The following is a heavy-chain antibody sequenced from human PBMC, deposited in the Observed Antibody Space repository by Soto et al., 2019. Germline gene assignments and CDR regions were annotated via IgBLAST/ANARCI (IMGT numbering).Heavy chain of an antibody. CDR3: ASSTGYSIFYYYYGMDV. CDR2: MNPNSGNT. Sequence: ASVKVSCKASGYTSTRYDINWVRQATGQGLEWMGWMNPNSGNTGYAQKFQGRVTMTRNTSISTAYMELSSLRSEDTAVYYCASSTGYSIFYYYYGMDVWGQGTTVTVSS. D-gene: IGHD3-3*02. CDR1: GYTSTRYD. V-gene: IGHV1-8*01. J-gene: IGHJ6*02.